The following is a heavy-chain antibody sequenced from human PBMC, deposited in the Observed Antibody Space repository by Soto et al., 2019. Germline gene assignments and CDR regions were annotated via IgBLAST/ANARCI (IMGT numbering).Heavy chain of an antibody. CDR2: INPNNGGT. J-gene: IGHJ4*02. CDR3: ARDSGYDTTGCSPFDN. Sequence: ASVKVSCKTSGYTFTDYSIHWVRQAPGQGLEWMGWINPNNGGTSYAQKFQGRVTMTGGTSISTAYMELNSLRSDDTAVYYCARDSGYDTTGCSPFDNWGQGTQVTVSS. CDR1: GYTFTDYS. V-gene: IGHV1-2*02. D-gene: IGHD3-22*01.